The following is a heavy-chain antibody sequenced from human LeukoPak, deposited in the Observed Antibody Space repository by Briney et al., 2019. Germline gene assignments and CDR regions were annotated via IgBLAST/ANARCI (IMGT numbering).Heavy chain of an antibody. D-gene: IGHD3-22*01. J-gene: IGHJ4*02. Sequence: GSLRLSCAASGFTFSSYWMSWVRQAPGKGLEWVANIKQDGSEKYYVDSVKGRFTISRDNAKNSLYLQMNSLRAEDTAVHYCARDQIRHDSSGYYYAYWGQGTLVTVSS. CDR2: IKQDGSEK. V-gene: IGHV3-7*01. CDR1: GFTFSSYW. CDR3: ARDQIRHDSSGYYYAY.